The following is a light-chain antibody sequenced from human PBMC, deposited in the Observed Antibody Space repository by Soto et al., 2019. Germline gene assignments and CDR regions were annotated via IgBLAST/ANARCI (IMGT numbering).Light chain of an antibody. J-gene: IGKJ5*01. CDR1: QSVSSN. CDR3: QQYNNWIT. Sequence: EMGVKQAPATLFVSPGERATLSCRASQSVSSNLAWYQQKPGQAPRLLIYGASTRATGIPARFSGSGSGTEFTLTISSLQSEDFAVYSCQQYNNWITSGQGTRLEIK. V-gene: IGKV3-15*01. CDR2: GAS.